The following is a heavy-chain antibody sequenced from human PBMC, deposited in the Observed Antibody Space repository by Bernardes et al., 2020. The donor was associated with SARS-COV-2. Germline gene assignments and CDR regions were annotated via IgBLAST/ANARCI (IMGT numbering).Heavy chain of an antibody. J-gene: IGHJ4*02. D-gene: IGHD3-10*01. V-gene: IGHV4-34*01. CDR1: GGSFSGYY. CDR3: ASEVLRFGEIGY. CDR2: INHSGST. Sequence: SETLSLTCAVYGGSFSGYYWSWIRQPPGKGLEWIGEINHSGSTNYNPSLKSRVTISVDTSKNQFSLKLSSVTAADTAVYYCASEVLRFGEIGYWGQGTLVTVSS.